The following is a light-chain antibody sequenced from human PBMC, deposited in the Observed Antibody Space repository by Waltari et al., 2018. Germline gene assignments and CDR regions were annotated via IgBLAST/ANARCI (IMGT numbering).Light chain of an antibody. V-gene: IGLV1-40*01. CDR1: SSNIGADYD. Sequence: QSVLTQPPSVSGAPGQKVTISCPGSSSNIGADYDVQWYQQLPGTAPKHLIYGNNNRPSGVPDRFSVSKSGTSASLAITGLQAEDEADYYCQSYDSSLSGWVFGGGTKLTVL. J-gene: IGLJ3*02. CDR2: GNN. CDR3: QSYDSSLSGWV.